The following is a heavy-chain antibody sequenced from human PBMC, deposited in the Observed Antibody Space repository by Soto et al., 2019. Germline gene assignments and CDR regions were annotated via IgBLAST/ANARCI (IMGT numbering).Heavy chain of an antibody. CDR3: ARRRIAASGWDV. J-gene: IGHJ6*02. D-gene: IGHD6-13*01. CDR2: ISAYNGNT. CDR1: GYTFTSYG. Sequence: GASVKVSCKASGYTFTSYGISWVRQSPGQGLEWMGWISAYNGNTNYAQKLQGHVTISADKSISTAYLQWSSLKASDTAMDYCARRRIAASGWDVWGQGTTVTVSS. V-gene: IGHV1-18*01.